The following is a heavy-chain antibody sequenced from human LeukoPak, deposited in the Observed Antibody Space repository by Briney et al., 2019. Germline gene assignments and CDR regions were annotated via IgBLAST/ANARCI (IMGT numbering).Heavy chain of an antibody. CDR1: GGSISSSSYY. CDR2: INHSGST. Sequence: SETLSLTCTVSGGSISSSSYYWGWIRQPPGKGLEWIGEINHSGSTNYNPSLKSRVTISVDTSKNQFSLKLSSVTAADTAVYYCARDWGMVRGVPPFDYWGQGTLVTVSS. V-gene: IGHV4-39*07. J-gene: IGHJ4*02. CDR3: ARDWGMVRGVPPFDY. D-gene: IGHD3-10*01.